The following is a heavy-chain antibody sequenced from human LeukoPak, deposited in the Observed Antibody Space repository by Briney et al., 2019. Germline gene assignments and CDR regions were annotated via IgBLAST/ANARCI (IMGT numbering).Heavy chain of an antibody. D-gene: IGHD3-10*01. CDR3: AREYADYYGSGSYTFDYYCGMDV. V-gene: IGHV3-48*03. J-gene: IGHJ6*02. Sequence: GGSLRLSCAASGFTFSSYEMNWVRQAPGKGLEWVSYISSSGSTIYYADSVKGRFTISRDNAKNSLYLQMNSLRAEDTAVYYCAREYADYYGSGSYTFDYYCGMDVWGQGTTVTVSS. CDR2: ISSSGSTI. CDR1: GFTFSSYE.